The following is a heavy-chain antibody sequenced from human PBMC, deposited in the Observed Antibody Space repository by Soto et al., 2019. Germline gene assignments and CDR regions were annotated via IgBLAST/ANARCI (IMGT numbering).Heavy chain of an antibody. CDR3: ARGNYDILTGYYLHV. Sequence: PSETLSLTCAVSGGSISSSNWWSWVRQPPGKGLEWIGEINHSGSTNYNPSLKSRVTISVDTSKNQFSLKLSSVTAADTAVYYCARGNYDILTGYYLHVWGKGTTVTVSS. D-gene: IGHD3-9*01. CDR2: INHSGST. V-gene: IGHV4-4*02. CDR1: GGSISSSNW. J-gene: IGHJ6*03.